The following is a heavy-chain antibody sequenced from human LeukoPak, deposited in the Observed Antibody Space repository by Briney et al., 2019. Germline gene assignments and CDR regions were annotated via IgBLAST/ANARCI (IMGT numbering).Heavy chain of an antibody. CDR3: ALTDIVATIGNYYYGMDV. J-gene: IGHJ6*02. CDR1: GYTFTSYA. CDR2: INAGNGNT. V-gene: IGHV1-3*01. Sequence: GASVKVSCKASGYTFTSYAMHWARQAPGQRLEWMGWINAGNGNTKYSQKFQGRVTITRDTSASTAYMELSSLRSEDTAVYYCALTDIVATIGNYYYGMDVWGQGTTVTVSS. D-gene: IGHD5-12*01.